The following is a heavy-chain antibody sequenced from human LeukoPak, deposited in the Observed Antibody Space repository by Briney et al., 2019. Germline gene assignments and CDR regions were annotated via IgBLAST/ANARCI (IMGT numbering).Heavy chain of an antibody. V-gene: IGHV4-59*01. CDR3: ARRRYYDSSGYNPTYYFDH. D-gene: IGHD3-22*01. J-gene: IGHJ4*02. CDR2: XXXSVDT. CDR1: GDSIIGSY. Sequence: KPSETLSLTCTVSGDSIIGSYWSWIRQAPGKXLXXXXXXXXSVDTNYNPSLQSRVTISVDISKKQFSLRLTSVTAADTAVYYCARRRYYDSSGYNPTYYFDHWGQGILVSVSS.